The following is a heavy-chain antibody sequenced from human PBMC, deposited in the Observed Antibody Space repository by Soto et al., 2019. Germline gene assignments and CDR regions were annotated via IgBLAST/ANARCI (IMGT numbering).Heavy chain of an antibody. D-gene: IGHD6-6*01. CDR1: GRSFNGYY. V-gene: IGHV4-34*01. Sequence: SETLSLTCVAYGRSFNGYYWGWIRQPPGKGLEWIGEIKHSGSTNYNPSLKSRVTISVDTSKNQFSLKLSSVTAADTAVYYCARLGSSSWGSYFDYWGQGTLVTVSS. CDR2: IKHSGST. J-gene: IGHJ4*02. CDR3: ARLGSSSWGSYFDY.